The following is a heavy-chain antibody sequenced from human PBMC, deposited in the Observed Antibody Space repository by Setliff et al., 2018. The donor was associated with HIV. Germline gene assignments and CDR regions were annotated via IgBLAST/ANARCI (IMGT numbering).Heavy chain of an antibody. J-gene: IGHJ4*02. CDR2: MFRTGTS. V-gene: IGHV4-38-2*01. D-gene: IGHD4-17*01. CDR1: GYSIRSGYY. Sequence: ASETLSLTCAVSGYSIRSGYYWGWIRQSPGKGLEWIGTMFRTGTSYYNPSLKSRITISLDTSKNQFSLKLAFVTAADTAVYYCARYSTLTTNFDYWGQGTLVTVSS. CDR3: ARYSTLTTNFDY.